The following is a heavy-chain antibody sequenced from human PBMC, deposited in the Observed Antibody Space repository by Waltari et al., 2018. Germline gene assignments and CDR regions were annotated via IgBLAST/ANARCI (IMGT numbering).Heavy chain of an antibody. J-gene: IGHJ4*02. Sequence: QVQLVESGGGVVQPGRSLRLSCAASGFTFSSHALHWVRQAPGKGLEWVAVISYDGSNKYYADSVKGRFTISRDNSKNTLYLQMNSLRAEDTAVYYCASEIRYSSSWYYYWGQGTLVTVSS. CDR3: ASEIRYSSSWYYY. V-gene: IGHV3-30-3*01. CDR2: ISYDGSNK. CDR1: GFTFSSHA. D-gene: IGHD6-13*01.